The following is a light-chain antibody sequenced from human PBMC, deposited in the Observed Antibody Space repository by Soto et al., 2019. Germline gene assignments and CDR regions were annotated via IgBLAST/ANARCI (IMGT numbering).Light chain of an antibody. CDR1: SSNIGSNY. CDR2: RNN. Sequence: QSVLTQPPSASGTPGQRVTISCSGSSSNIGSNYVYWYQQLPGTAPKLLIYRNNQRPSGVPDRFSGSKSGTSASLAISGLRSEDEAEYYCAASDDSLRVPVYVFGTGTKVTVL. CDR3: AASDDSLRVPVYV. J-gene: IGLJ1*01. V-gene: IGLV1-47*01.